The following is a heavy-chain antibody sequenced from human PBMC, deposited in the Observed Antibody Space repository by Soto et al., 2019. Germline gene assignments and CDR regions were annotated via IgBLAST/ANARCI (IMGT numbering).Heavy chain of an antibody. CDR1: GYTFTNYW. J-gene: IGHJ6*02. CDR3: AASIFYYGMDV. CDR2: IYPGDSDT. Sequence: SLKISCKGSGYTFTNYWIGWVRQMPGKGLEWMGIIYPGDSDTKYNPSFQGQVTISADKSITTTYLRWTSLKASDTAIYYCAASIFYYGMDVWGQGTTVTVSS. V-gene: IGHV5-51*01.